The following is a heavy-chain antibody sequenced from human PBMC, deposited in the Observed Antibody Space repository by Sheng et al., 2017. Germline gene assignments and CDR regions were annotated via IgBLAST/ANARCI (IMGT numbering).Heavy chain of an antibody. Sequence: QLQLQESGPGLVKPSETLSLTCTVSGGSISSSSYYWGWIRQPPGKGLEWIGSIYYSGSTYYNPSLKSRVTISVDTSKNQFSLKLSSVTAADTAMYYCARIYSNWFYFDYWGQGTLVTVSS. CDR2: IYYSGST. CDR1: GGSISSSSYY. D-gene: IGHD4-4*01. CDR3: ARIYSNWFYFDY. V-gene: IGHV4-39*07. J-gene: IGHJ4*02.